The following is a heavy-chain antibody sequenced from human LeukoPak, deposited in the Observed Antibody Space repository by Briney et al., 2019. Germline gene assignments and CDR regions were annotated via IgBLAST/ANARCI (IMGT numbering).Heavy chain of an antibody. CDR1: RYTFTGYY. J-gene: IGHJ4*02. CDR2: INPNSGAT. CDR3: AREGSGYPY. V-gene: IGHV1-2*02. Sequence: ASVKVSCKASRYTFTGYYMHWVRQAPGQGLEWMGWINPNSGATNYAQKFQGRVTMTRDTSISTAYMEVSRLRSDDTAVFYCAREGSGYPYWGQGTLVTVSS. D-gene: IGHD3-22*01.